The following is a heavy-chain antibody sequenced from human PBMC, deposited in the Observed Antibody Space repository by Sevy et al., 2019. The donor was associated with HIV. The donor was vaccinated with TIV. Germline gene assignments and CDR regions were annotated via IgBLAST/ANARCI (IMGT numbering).Heavy chain of an antibody. CDR2: ISAYNGNT. CDR1: GYTFTSYG. V-gene: IGHV1-18*04. Sequence: ASVKVSCKASGYTFTSYGISWVRQAPGQGLEWMGWISAYNGNTNYAQKLQDRVTMTTDTSTSTAYMELRSLRSDDTAVYYCARDIRITFGGVIARFDYWGQGTLVTVSS. D-gene: IGHD3-16*02. CDR3: ARDIRITFGGVIARFDY. J-gene: IGHJ4*02.